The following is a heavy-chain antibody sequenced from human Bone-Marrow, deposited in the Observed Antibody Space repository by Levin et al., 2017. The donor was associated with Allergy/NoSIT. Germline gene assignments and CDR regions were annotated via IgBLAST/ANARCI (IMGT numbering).Heavy chain of an antibody. J-gene: IGHJ4*02. CDR3: ASSPHGYSYDFDY. CDR1: GGSFSDYY. V-gene: IGHV4-34*01. D-gene: IGHD5-18*01. CDR2: IDHSGST. Sequence: SETLSLTCAVYGGSFSDYYWSWIRQAPGKGLAWIGEIDHSGSTSYNPSLKSRVTISVDTSKNQFSLKLSSVTAADTAVYYCASSPHGYSYDFDYWGQGTLVTFSS.